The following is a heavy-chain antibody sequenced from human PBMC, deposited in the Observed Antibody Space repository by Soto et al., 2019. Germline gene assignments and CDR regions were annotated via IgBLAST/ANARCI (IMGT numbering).Heavy chain of an antibody. D-gene: IGHD2-21*02. CDR1: GYSFTTYT. Sequence: GESLKISWKGYGYSFTTYTLVCVSQMPGTGLERMVTIYPGDSDARYSPSFQGQATISADKSINTTYLQWSSLKASDAAMYYFARRAYCGGDCTRNHHHYFAMDVWGQGTTVTVSS. V-gene: IGHV5-51*01. CDR2: IYPGDSDA. J-gene: IGHJ6*02. CDR3: ARRAYCGGDCTRNHHHYFAMDV.